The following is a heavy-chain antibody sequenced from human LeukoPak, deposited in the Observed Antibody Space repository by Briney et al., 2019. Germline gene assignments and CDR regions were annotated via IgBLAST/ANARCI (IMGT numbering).Heavy chain of an antibody. CDR3: ARGSPMRD. CDR1: GGSISSYY. V-gene: IGHV4-59*01. J-gene: IGHJ4*02. Sequence: PSETLSLTCTVSGGSISSYYWSWIRQPPGKGLEWIGYIYYSGSTNYNPSLKSRVTISVDTSKNQFSLKLSSVPAADTAVYYCARGSPMRDWGQGTLVTVSS. CDR2: IYYSGST. D-gene: IGHD3-22*01.